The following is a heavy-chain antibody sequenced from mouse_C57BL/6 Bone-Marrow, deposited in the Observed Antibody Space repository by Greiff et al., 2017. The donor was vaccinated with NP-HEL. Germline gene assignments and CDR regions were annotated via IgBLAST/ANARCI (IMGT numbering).Heavy chain of an antibody. CDR2: IDPADGDT. CDR3: TFSDYDGMEY. CDR1: GFTITDYC. Sequence: EVQLLESGAELVRPGASVKLSCKASGFTITDYCMNWVKQRPGQGLEWIGRIDPADGDTNYTPKFKGKATLTVDTSSNTAYMQLSSLTSEDSAVYYCTFSDYDGMEYGGQGNTTTVTA. J-gene: IGHJ2*01. V-gene: IGHV14-1*01. D-gene: IGHD2-4*01.